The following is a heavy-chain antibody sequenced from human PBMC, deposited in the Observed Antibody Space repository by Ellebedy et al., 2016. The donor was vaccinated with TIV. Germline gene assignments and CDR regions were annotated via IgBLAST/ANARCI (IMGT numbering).Heavy chain of an antibody. V-gene: IGHV1-2*02. CDR1: GYTFTGYY. Sequence: ASVKVSXXASGYTFTGYYMHWVRQAPGQGLEWMGWINPNSGGTNYAQKFQGRVTMTRDTSISTAYMELSRLRSDDTAVYYCARDIAVDFRFDPWGQGTLVTVSS. CDR2: INPNSGGT. D-gene: IGHD6-19*01. J-gene: IGHJ5*02. CDR3: ARDIAVDFRFDP.